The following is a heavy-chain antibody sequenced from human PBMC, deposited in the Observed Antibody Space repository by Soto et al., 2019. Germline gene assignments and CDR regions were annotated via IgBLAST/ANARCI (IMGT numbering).Heavy chain of an antibody. V-gene: IGHV3-23*01. Sequence: GGSLRLSCAAPGFTFSSYAMSWVRQAPGRGLEWVSTISGSGGGTYYADSMKGRFTISRDNSKNTLYLQMYSLRVEDTAVYYCARESDHWGQGTLVTVSS. CDR1: GFTFSSYA. CDR3: ARESDH. CDR2: ISGSGGGT. J-gene: IGHJ4*02.